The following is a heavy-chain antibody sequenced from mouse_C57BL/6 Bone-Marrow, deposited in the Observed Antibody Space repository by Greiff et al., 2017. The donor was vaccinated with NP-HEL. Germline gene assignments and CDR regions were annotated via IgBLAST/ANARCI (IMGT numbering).Heavy chain of an antibody. V-gene: IGHV1-61*01. Sequence: QVQLQQPGAELVRPGSSVKLSCKASGYTFTSYWMDWVKQRPGQGLEWIGNIYPSDSETHYNQKFKDKATLTVDKSSSPAYMQLSSLTSEDSAVYYCAILITTVVGDYFDYWGQGTTLTVSS. CDR2: IYPSDSET. CDR3: AILITTVVGDYFDY. CDR1: GYTFTSYW. D-gene: IGHD1-1*01. J-gene: IGHJ2*01.